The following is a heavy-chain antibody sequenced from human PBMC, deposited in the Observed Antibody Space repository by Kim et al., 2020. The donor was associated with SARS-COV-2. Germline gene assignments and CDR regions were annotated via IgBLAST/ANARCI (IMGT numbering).Heavy chain of an antibody. CDR2: IKGQSDGGTT. V-gene: IGHV3-15*01. D-gene: IGHD6-6*01. J-gene: IGHJ4*02. CDR3: TTDRAIPARPIFDQ. Sequence: GGSLRLSCVASEFTFTFSNAWMSWVRQAPGKGLEWVARIKGQSDGGTTDYAATVKCRFIMSRDVSTNTVYLQMNYLITEDTALYYCTTDRAIPARPIFDQWGQRTLAPVSS. CDR1: EFTFTFSNAW.